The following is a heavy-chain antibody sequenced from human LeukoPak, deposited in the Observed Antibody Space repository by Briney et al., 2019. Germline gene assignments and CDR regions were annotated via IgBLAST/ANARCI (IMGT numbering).Heavy chain of an antibody. CDR1: GFTFSSYA. D-gene: IGHD2-2*01. V-gene: IGHV3-7*01. CDR3: ARGGCSSTSCYYYYYMDV. Sequence: GGSLRLSCAASGFTFSSYAMSWVRQAPGKGLEWVANIKEDGSEKYYVDSVKGRFTISRDNAKNSLYLQMNSLRAEDAAVYYCARGGCSSTSCYYYYYMDVWGKGTTVTVSS. J-gene: IGHJ6*03. CDR2: IKEDGSEK.